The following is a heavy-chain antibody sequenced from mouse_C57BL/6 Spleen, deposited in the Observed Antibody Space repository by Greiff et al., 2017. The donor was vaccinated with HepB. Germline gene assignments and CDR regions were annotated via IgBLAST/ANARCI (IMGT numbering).Heavy chain of an antibody. CDR2: IDPSDSYT. D-gene: IGHD1-1*01. Sequence: QVQLQQPGAELVMPGASVKLSCKASGYTFTSYWMHWVKQRPGQGLEWIGEIDPSDSYTNYNQKFKCKSTLTVDKSSSTAYMPLSSLTSADSAVYYCARMGGYYGSSRYYAMDYWGQGTSVTVSS. V-gene: IGHV1-69*01. CDR1: GYTFTSYW. CDR3: ARMGGYYGSSRYYAMDY. J-gene: IGHJ4*01.